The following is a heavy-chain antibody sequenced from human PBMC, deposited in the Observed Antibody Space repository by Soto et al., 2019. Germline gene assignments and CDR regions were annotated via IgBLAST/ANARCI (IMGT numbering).Heavy chain of an antibody. CDR1: GGSINSSSYY. CDR3: ARSNILARLLAY. J-gene: IGHJ4*02. D-gene: IGHD5-12*01. V-gene: IGHV4-39*01. CDR2: IYYSGST. Sequence: SETLSLTCTVSGGSINSSSYYWGWIRQPPGKGLEWIGSIYYSGSTYYNPSLKSRVTISVDTSKNQFSLKLSSVTAADTAVYYCARSNILARLLAYWGQGTLVTVSS.